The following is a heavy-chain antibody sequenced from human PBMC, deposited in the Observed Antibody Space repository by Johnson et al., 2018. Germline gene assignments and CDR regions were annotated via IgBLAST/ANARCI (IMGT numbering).Heavy chain of an antibody. CDR2: IKQDGSEK. J-gene: IGHJ3*02. D-gene: IGHD1-26*01. CDR1: GFTFSSYW. CDR3: AGDRRPGELDAFDI. V-gene: IGHV3-7*01. Sequence: VQLVQSGGGLVQPGGSLRLSCAASGFTFSSYWMSWVRPAPGKGLEWVANIKQDGSEKYYVDSVKGRFTISRDNAKNSLYLQRNSLRAGDRAVYYCAGDRRPGELDAFDIWGQGTMVTGAS.